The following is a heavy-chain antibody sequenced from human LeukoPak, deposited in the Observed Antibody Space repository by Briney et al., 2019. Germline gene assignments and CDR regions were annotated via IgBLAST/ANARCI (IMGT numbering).Heavy chain of an antibody. CDR2: IIPIFGTA. J-gene: IGHJ6*02. CDR1: GGTFSSYA. D-gene: IGHD2-21*02. CDR3: ARGCGGDCPKVRGYYYGMDV. V-gene: IGHV1-69*13. Sequence: SVKVSCKASGGTFSSYAISWVRQAPGQGLEWMGGIIPIFGTANYAQKFQGRVTITADESTSTAYMELSSLRSEDTAVYYCARGCGGDCPKVRGYYYGMDVWGQGTTVTVSS.